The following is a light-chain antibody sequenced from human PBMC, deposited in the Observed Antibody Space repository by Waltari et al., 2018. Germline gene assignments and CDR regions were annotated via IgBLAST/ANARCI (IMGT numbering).Light chain of an antibody. Sequence: LTQPASVSGSPGQSITISCAATSSDIGAFNFISLYQQRPGKAPELLVYDVSHRPSGVSTRFSGSKSDNTAALTISGLQAEDEAVYYCSSFSSSTAGIFGGGTKVTVL. J-gene: IGLJ2*01. CDR2: DVS. V-gene: IGLV2-14*01. CDR1: SSDIGAFNF. CDR3: SSFSSSTAGI.